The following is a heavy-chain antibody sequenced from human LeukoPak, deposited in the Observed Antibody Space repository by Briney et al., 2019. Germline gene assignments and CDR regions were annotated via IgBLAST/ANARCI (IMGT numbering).Heavy chain of an antibody. D-gene: IGHD1-20*01. Sequence: PGGSLRLSCAASGFTFSSYSMNWVRQAPGRGLEWISYISSGSSTIYYADSVKGRFTISRDNAKNSLFLQMNSLRAGDTAVYYCARASNSDNWFDYWGQGTLVTVSS. CDR3: ARASNSDNWFDY. CDR1: GFTFSSYS. CDR2: ISSGSSTI. J-gene: IGHJ4*02. V-gene: IGHV3-48*04.